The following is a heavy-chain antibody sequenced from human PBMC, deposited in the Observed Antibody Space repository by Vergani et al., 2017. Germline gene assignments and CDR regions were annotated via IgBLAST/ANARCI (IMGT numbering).Heavy chain of an antibody. Sequence: QLVQSGPEVKKPGTSVKVSCKASGGPFSSYDISWVRQATGQGLEWMGGIIPIFGTAKYGQKLQGRVTITADESTSTTSMELSSLRYEDAAVYYCASTPRGVGVWVFEPWGQGTLVTVSS. CDR3: ASTPRGVGVWVFEP. V-gene: IGHV1-69*01. CDR2: IIPIFGTA. J-gene: IGHJ5*02. D-gene: IGHD3-10*01. CDR1: GGPFSSYD.